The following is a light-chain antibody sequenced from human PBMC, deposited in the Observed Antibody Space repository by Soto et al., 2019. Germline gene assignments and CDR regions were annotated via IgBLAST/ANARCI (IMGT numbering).Light chain of an antibody. Sequence: VLTQPPSASGTPGQRVTFSCSGSSSNIGGNTVSWFQHLPRTAPKLLIFSNSQRPSGVPDRFSGAKSGTSASLAISGLQSEDEANHYCATWDDGLSAYVFGTGTKVTVL. CDR3: ATWDDGLSAYV. CDR2: SNS. V-gene: IGLV1-44*01. CDR1: SSNIGGNT. J-gene: IGLJ1*01.